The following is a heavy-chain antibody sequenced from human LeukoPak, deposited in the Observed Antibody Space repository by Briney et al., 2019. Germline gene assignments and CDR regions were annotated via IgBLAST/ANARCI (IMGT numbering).Heavy chain of an antibody. CDR2: ISGSGGGT. J-gene: IGHJ4*02. CDR1: GFTFSSYA. CDR3: AKDRLGALLYFDS. Sequence: GGSLRLSCAVSGFTFSSYAMSWVRQAPGKGLEWVSAISGSGGGTFYADSVRGRFTISRDNSKNTLYLQMSSLRAEDTAVYSCAKDRLGALLYFDSWGQGTLVTVSS. D-gene: IGHD1-26*01. V-gene: IGHV3-23*01.